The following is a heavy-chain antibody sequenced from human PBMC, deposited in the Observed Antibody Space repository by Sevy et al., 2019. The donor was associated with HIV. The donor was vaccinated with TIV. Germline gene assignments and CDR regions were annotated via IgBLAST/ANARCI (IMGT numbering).Heavy chain of an antibody. V-gene: IGHV3-30*02. J-gene: IGHJ4*02. CDR3: AKEHGVWESTLRLANDY. CDR2: VRFDGSFR. Sequence: GGSLILSCEASEFTFSSYGMHWVRQAPGKGLEWVAFVRFDGSFRTYARSVKGQFSISRDNSRTVLYLQMNSLTTEDTALYYCAKEHGVWESTLRLANDYWGQGALVTVSS. D-gene: IGHD1-26*01. CDR1: EFTFSSYG.